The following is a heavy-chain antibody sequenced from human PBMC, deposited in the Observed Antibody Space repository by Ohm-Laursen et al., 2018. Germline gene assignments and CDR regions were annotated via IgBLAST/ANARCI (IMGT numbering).Heavy chain of an antibody. J-gene: IGHJ4*02. CDR2: IYNSGST. D-gene: IGHD1-26*01. CDR3: ARRANSAFPYYLDY. CDR1: GGSITSGGDY. V-gene: IGHV4-31*03. Sequence: SQTLSLTCTVSGGSITSGGDYWSWIRQHPGKGLEWIGYIYNSGSTNYNPSLKSRVTIATDTSKNKLSLKLSSVTAADTTVYYCARRANSAFPYYLDYWGQGTLVTVSS.